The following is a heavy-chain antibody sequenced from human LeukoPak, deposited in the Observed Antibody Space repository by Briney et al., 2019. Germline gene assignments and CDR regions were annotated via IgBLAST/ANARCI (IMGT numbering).Heavy chain of an antibody. V-gene: IGHV4-61*05. Sequence: SETLSLTCTVAGGSSGRIREDGSWIRQPPGQGLEWIGFIVYSGSTNYNPSLKSRVTISIDTSNNQLSLKLSSVTAADTAVYYCARHREMDSYEAFDMWGQGTMVTVSS. D-gene: IGHD5-24*01. CDR3: ARHREMDSYEAFDM. J-gene: IGHJ3*02. CDR2: IVYSGST. CDR1: GGSSGRIRED.